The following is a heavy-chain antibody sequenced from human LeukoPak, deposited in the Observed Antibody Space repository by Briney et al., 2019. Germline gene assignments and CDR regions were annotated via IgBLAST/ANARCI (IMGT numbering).Heavy chain of an antibody. CDR1: GFTFSTSW. CDR3: VRDMGYYDKV. D-gene: IGHD3-22*01. J-gene: IGHJ4*02. Sequence: GGSLRLSCATSGFTFSTSWMHWVRQAPGKGLVWVSRINTDGNTRDYADSVKGRFTISRDNAKNTLYLQMNSLRAEDTAIYYCVRDMGYYDKVWGQGTLVTVSS. CDR2: INTDGNTR. V-gene: IGHV3-74*01.